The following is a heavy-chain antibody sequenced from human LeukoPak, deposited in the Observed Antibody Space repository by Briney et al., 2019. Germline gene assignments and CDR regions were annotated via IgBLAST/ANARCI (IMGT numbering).Heavy chain of an antibody. Sequence: GGSLRLSCATSGFPFETNAMSWVRQAPGKGLEWVATIGNTETFYADSVTGRFTISRDNSKNTVNLQMNRLRVEDTAIYYCAKDWIQFNRVFNCFDSWGQGTLVTVSS. CDR1: GFPFETNA. CDR2: IGNTET. CDR3: AKDWIQFNRVFNCFDS. D-gene: IGHD3-10*01. J-gene: IGHJ4*02. V-gene: IGHV3-23*01.